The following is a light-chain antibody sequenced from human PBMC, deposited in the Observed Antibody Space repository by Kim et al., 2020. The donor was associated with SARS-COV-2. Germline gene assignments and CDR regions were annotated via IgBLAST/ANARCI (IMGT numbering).Light chain of an antibody. CDR3: GTLDSSLIAWV. V-gene: IGLV1-51*01. CDR1: SSNIGNNY. CDR2: DNN. J-gene: IGLJ3*02. Sequence: GQKVTIACSGSSSNIGNNYVSWYQQRPGTAPKLLIYDNNRRPSGIPDRFSCSKSGTSATLGITGLQTGDEADYYCGTLDSSLIAWVFGGGTQLTVL.